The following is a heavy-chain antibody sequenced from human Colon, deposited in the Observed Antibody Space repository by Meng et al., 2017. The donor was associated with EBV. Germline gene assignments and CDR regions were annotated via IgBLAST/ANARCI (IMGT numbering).Heavy chain of an antibody. V-gene: IGHV4-4*02. Sequence: QDWGTGLGKPSDTLSLTCAVSGGSISSVYWWTWVRQSPGKGLEWIGEIYHSGSTNYNPSLKSRVTISVDKSKNQFSLKLTSVTAADTAVYYCARGGYYSFDYWGQRTLVTVSS. CDR3: ARGGYYSFDY. CDR2: IYHSGST. D-gene: IGHD5-18*01. J-gene: IGHJ4*02. CDR1: GGSISSVYW.